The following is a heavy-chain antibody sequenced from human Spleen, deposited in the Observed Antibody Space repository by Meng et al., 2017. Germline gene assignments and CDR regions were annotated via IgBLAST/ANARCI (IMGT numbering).Heavy chain of an antibody. Sequence: SETLSLTCAVYGGSFSGYYWSWIRQPAGKGLEWIGRIYTTGTTNYNPSLRSRVTISLDTSKNQFSLRLNSVTAADTAVYYCARDIGRYYFDTSGHYDYWGQGTQVTVSS. CDR3: ARDIGRYYFDTSGHYDY. J-gene: IGHJ4*02. D-gene: IGHD3-22*01. CDR1: GGSFSGYY. V-gene: IGHV4-4*07. CDR2: IYTTGTT.